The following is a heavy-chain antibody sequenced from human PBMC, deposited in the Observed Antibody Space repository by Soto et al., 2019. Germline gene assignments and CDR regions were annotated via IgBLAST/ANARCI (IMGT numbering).Heavy chain of an antibody. Sequence: SETLSLTCSVSGDSISNLDYFWAWIRQPPGQALEYIGYIYKSATTYYNPSFESRVAISVDTSKSHFSLNVTSVTAADTAVYFCARGRYCLTGRCFPNWFDSWGQGALVTVSS. CDR2: IYKSATT. CDR3: ARGRYCLTGRCFPNWFDS. D-gene: IGHD7-27*01. CDR1: GDSISNLDYF. V-gene: IGHV4-30-4*01. J-gene: IGHJ5*01.